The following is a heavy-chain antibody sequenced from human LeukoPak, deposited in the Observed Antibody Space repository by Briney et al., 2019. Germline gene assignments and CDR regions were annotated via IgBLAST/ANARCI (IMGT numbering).Heavy chain of an antibody. CDR1: GFTFSSYS. Sequence: GGSLRLSCAASGFTFSSYSMNWVRQAPGKGLEWVSYISSSGSCIYYADSVKGRFTISRDNAKNSLYLQMNNLRAEDTAVYYCAGVPATGGSYPLCCWGQGTLVTVSS. D-gene: IGHD3-16*02. V-gene: IGHV3-48*01. CDR2: ISSSGSCI. J-gene: IGHJ4*02. CDR3: AGVPATGGSYPLCC.